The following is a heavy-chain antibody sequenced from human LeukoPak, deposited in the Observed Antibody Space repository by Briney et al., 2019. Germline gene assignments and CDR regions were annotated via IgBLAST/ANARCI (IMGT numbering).Heavy chain of an antibody. Sequence: GGSLRLSCAASGFTFSSYAMSWVRQAPGKGLEWVSAISGSGGSTYYADSVKGRFTISRDNSKNTLYLQMNSLRAEDTAVYYCAKGRVPAAMIYYYYYMDVWGKGTTVTVSS. CDR2: ISGSGGST. CDR3: AKGRVPAAMIYYYYYMDV. J-gene: IGHJ6*03. D-gene: IGHD2-2*01. V-gene: IGHV3-23*01. CDR1: GFTFSSYA.